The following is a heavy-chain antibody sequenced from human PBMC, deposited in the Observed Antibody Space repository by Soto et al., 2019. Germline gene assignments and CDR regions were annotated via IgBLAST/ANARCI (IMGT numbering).Heavy chain of an antibody. J-gene: IGHJ6*02. V-gene: IGHV1-46*02. CDR1: GYTFNTYY. CDR2: IHPSGGGT. CDR3: ARGEYYYYGMDV. Sequence: GASVKVSCKPSGYTFNTYYLHWVRQAPGQALEWMGVIHPSGGGTTYAQKFLGRVTVTRDTSTSTVFMELSSLRSDDTAVYYCARGEYYYYGMDVWGQGTTVTV.